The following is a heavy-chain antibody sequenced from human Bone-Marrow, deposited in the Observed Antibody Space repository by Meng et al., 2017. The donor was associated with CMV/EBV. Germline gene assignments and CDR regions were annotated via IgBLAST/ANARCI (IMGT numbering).Heavy chain of an antibody. J-gene: IGHJ3*02. V-gene: IGHV3-21*01. Sequence: LSLSCAASGFTFSSYSMNWVRQAPGKGLEWVSSISSSSSYIYYADSVKGRFTISRDNAKNSLYLQMNSLRAEDTAVYYCARDRRVGAIGGAFDIWGQGKMVNVSS. CDR2: ISSSSSYI. CDR1: GFTFSSYS. CDR3: ARDRRVGAIGGAFDI. D-gene: IGHD1-26*01.